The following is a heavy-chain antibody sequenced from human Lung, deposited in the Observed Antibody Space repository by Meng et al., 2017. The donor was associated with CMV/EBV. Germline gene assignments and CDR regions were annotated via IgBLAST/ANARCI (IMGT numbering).Heavy chain of an antibody. CDR2: ISAILDVT. D-gene: IGHD3-10*02. J-gene: IGHJ6*02. Sequence: SVKVSXKASGDAFTSYTINWVRQAPGQGFEWMGRISAILDVTNYAQKFQGRVTITADKSTATAYMELGSLRSDDTTVYYCATDTYFYANYYVRSFYQYFYGLDVWGQGXTVTVSS. V-gene: IGHV1-69*04. CDR3: ATDTYFYANYYVRSFYQYFYGLDV. CDR1: GDAFTSYT.